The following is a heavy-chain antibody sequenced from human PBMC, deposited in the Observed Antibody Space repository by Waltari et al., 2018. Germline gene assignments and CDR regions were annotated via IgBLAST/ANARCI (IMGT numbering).Heavy chain of an antibody. CDR1: GGSFSGYY. J-gene: IGHJ4*02. V-gene: IGHV4-34*01. CDR3: ARVSSGYDGEFDY. D-gene: IGHD5-12*01. Sequence: QVQLQQWGAGLLKPSETLSLTCAVYGGSFSGYYWSWIRQPPGKGLEWIGEINHSGSTNYNPSLKSRVTISVDTSKNQFSLKLSSVTAADTAVYYCARVSSGYDGEFDYWGQGTLVTVSS. CDR2: INHSGST.